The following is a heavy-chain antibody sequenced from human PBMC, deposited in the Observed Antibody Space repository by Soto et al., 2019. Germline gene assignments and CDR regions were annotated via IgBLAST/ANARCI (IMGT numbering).Heavy chain of an antibody. J-gene: IGHJ4*02. V-gene: IGHV4-31*03. CDR1: GGSISSGNYY. CDR2: IYHSGST. D-gene: IGHD2-15*01. CDR3: ARDPRGGSGPDY. Sequence: QVQLQESGPGLAKPSQTLSLTCTVSGGSISSGNYYWNWIRQHPGKGLEWLGYIYHSGSTYYNPSLKSRVTISVDTSKNQFSLKLSSVTAADTAVYYCARDPRGGSGPDYWGQGTLVTVSS.